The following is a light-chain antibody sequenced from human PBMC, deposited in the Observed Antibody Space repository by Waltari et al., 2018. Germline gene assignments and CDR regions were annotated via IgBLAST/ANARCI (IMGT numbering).Light chain of an antibody. CDR3: LLSYSGARVV. V-gene: IGLV7-46*01. CDR2: DTS. CDR1: TGAVTSGYY. Sequence: QAVVTQEPSLTVSPGGTVTLTCGSSTGAVTSGYYPYWFQQKPGQAPRTLIYDTSNKHSWTPALFSGSLLGGKAALTLSGAQPEDEAEYYCLLSYSGARVVFGGGTKLTVL. J-gene: IGLJ2*01.